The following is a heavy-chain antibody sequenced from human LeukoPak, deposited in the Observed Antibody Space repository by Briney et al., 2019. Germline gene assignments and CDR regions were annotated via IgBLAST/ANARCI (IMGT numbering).Heavy chain of an antibody. Sequence: GGSLRLSCVASGFTFSAYSMTWVRQAPGKGLDWVSSISVSGGGTYYADSVRGRFTISRDNSKNTLYLHMNSLRTEDTAVYYCVKDWRDESNCGGDCLQYWGQGTLVTVSS. D-gene: IGHD2-21*02. V-gene: IGHV3-23*01. CDR2: ISVSGGGT. J-gene: IGHJ4*02. CDR3: VKDWRDESNCGGDCLQY. CDR1: GFTFSAYS.